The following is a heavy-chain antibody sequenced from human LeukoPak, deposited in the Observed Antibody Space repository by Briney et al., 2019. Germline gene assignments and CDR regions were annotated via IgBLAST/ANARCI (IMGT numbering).Heavy chain of an antibody. J-gene: IGHJ1*01. CDR2: IYYSGST. CDR3: ASLMYSSGWYDRYFQH. CDR1: GGSIDSISFY. V-gene: IGHV4-39*01. Sequence: SHTLALTCAGTGGSIDSISFYGGWIRQPPGKGLEWIGSIYYSGSTYYNPSLKSRVTISVDTSKNQFSLKLSSVTAADTAVYYCASLMYSSGWYDRYFQHWGQGTLVTVSS. D-gene: IGHD6-19*01.